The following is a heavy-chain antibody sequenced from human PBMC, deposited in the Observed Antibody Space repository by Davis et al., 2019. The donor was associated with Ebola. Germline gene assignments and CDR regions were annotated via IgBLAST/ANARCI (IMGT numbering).Heavy chain of an antibody. CDR1: GFTFSSYG. Sequence: ETLSLTCAASGFTFSSYGMNWVRQAPGKGLEWVSYISSSGSTIYYADSVKGRFTISRDNSKNTLYLQMNSLRAEDTAVYYCAKLNTVTTWPVVGYWGQGTLVTVSS. CDR3: AKLNTVTTWPVVGY. CDR2: ISSSGSTI. V-gene: IGHV3-48*01. J-gene: IGHJ4*02. D-gene: IGHD4-11*01.